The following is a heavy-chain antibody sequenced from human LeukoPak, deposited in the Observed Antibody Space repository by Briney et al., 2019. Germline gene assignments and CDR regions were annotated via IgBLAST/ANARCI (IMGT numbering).Heavy chain of an antibody. J-gene: IGHJ4*02. Sequence: GESLQISCKVSGYSFTNYWIAWVRQLPGKGLELMGVIHPGDSDTRYSPSFEGQVTISVDKSVSTAYLQWSSLKASDTAVYFCARREVGSSASHFGYWGQGTLVTVSS. D-gene: IGHD6-6*01. V-gene: IGHV5-51*01. CDR3: ARREVGSSASHFGY. CDR1: GYSFTNYW. CDR2: IHPGDSDT.